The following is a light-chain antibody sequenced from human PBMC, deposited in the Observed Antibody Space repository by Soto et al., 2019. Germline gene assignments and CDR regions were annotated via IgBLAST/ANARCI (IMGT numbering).Light chain of an antibody. Sequence: DIQMTQSPSSLSSSVGDIFTITCRASQGIRNDLGWYQQKPWKAPKLLIYDGSTLQSGVPSRFSGSGSGTEFTLTISSLQPEDFATYYCQQLNSYPITFGQGTRLEIK. V-gene: IGKV1-17*01. J-gene: IGKJ5*01. CDR1: QGIRND. CDR3: QQLNSYPIT. CDR2: DGS.